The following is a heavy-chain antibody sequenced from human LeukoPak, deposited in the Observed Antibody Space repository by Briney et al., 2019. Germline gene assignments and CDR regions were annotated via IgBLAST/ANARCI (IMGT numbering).Heavy chain of an antibody. CDR2: FDPEDGET. J-gene: IGHJ6*02. V-gene: IGHV1-24*01. CDR3: ATDTHLGYSSSWYGIDYYYGMDV. D-gene: IGHD6-13*01. Sequence: ASVKVSCKVSGYTLTELSMHWVRQAPGKGLEWMGGFDPEDGETIYAQKFQGRVTMTEDTSTDTAYMELSSLRSEDTAVYYCATDTHLGYSSSWYGIDYYYGMDVWGQGTTVTVSS. CDR1: GYTLTELS.